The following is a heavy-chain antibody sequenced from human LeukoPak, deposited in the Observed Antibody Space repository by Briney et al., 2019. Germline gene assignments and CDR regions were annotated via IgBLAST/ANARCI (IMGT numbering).Heavy chain of an antibody. CDR2: LYSAGST. CDR1: GFSVSSNY. J-gene: IGHJ4*02. CDR3: ASGGDPQWLVHGEY. V-gene: IGHV3-53*01. Sequence: AGGSLRLSCAASGFSVSSNYMIWVRQAPRKGLEWVSVLYSAGSTYFADSVKGRFTISRDNSKNTLYLQMNSLKPEDTAVYYCASGGDPQWLVHGEYWGQGTLVTVSS. D-gene: IGHD6-19*01.